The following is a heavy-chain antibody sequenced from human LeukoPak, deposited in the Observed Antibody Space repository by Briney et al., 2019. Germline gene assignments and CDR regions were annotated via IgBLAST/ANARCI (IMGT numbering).Heavy chain of an antibody. CDR1: GGSFNDYD. CDR3: ARYVPVKTGPTRASFDY. CDR2: INESGAT. V-gene: IGHV4-34*01. Sequence: PWETLSLTCSVYGGSFNDYDWSWVRQAPGRGLQWIGEINESGATNCDPSLKSRVTMSIDTSKSQFSLSLRSVTAADTAVYFCARYVPVKTGPTRASFDYWGQGILVSVSS. D-gene: IGHD1-1*01. J-gene: IGHJ4*02.